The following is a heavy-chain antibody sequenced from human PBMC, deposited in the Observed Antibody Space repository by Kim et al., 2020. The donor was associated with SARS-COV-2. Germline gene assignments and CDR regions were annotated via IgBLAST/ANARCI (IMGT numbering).Heavy chain of an antibody. CDR1: GYSFTSYW. CDR2: IYPGDSDT. D-gene: IGHD6-13*01. V-gene: IGHV5-51*01. J-gene: IGHJ6*02. CDR3: ASSSIAAAGTSVFLWYYYYGMDV. Sequence: GESLKISCKGSGYSFTSYWIGWVRQMPGKGLEWMGIIYPGDSDTRYSPSFQGQVTISADKSISTAYLQWSSLKASDTAMYYCASSSIAAAGTSVFLWYYYYGMDVWGQGTTVTVSS.